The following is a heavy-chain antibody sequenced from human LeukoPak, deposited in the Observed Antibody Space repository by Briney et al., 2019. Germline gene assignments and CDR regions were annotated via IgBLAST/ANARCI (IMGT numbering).Heavy chain of an antibody. J-gene: IGHJ4*02. D-gene: IGHD2-15*01. V-gene: IGHV3-64*01. CDR1: GFTFSSYA. CDR3: AGDAGFCSGGSCPRYYFDY. CDR2: ISSNGGST. Sequence: PGGSLRLSCAASGFTFSSYAMHWVRQAPGKGLEYVSAISSNGGSTYYANSVKGRFTISRDNSKNTLYLQMGSLRAEDMAVYYCAGDAGFCSGGSCPRYYFDYWGQETLVTVSS.